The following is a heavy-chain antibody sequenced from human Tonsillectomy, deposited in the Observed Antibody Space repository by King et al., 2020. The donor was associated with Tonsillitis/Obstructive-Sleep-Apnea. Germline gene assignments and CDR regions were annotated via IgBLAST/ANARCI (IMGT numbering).Heavy chain of an antibody. D-gene: IGHD3-3*01. V-gene: IGHV4-34*01. Sequence: VQLQQWGAGLLKPSETLSLTCAVYGGSFSGYYWSWIRQPPGKGLEWIGEINHSGSTNYNPSLKSRVTISVDTSKNQFSLKLSSVTAADTAVYYCARGGTIFGVVINPLSNWFDPWGQGTLVTVSS. CDR2: INHSGST. J-gene: IGHJ5*02. CDR3: ARGGTIFGVVINPLSNWFDP. CDR1: GGSFSGYY.